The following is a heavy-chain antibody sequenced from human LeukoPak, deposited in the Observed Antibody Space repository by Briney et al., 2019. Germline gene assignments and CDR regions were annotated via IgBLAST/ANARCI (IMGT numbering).Heavy chain of an antibody. V-gene: IGHV4-61*02. CDR2: IYSSGST. Sequence: SETLSLTCTVSGGSISSGSYYWSWIRQPAGKGLEWIGRIYSSGSTYYNPSLKSRVTISVDTSKNQFSLKPSSVTAADTAVYYCARANLAAGDAFDIWGQGTMVTVSS. CDR1: GGSISSGSYY. CDR3: ARANLAAGDAFDI. J-gene: IGHJ3*02. D-gene: IGHD6-13*01.